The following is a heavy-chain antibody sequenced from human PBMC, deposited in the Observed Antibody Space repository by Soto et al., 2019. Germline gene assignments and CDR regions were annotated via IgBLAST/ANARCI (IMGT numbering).Heavy chain of an antibody. CDR3: AREIFGGYSPAAY. D-gene: IGHD1-26*01. V-gene: IGHV4-4*02. CDR1: RPSITNTNC. J-gene: IGHJ4*02. Sequence: SVILSLTCAVTRPSITNTNCWIWVRYFPGKGLEWIGEVHLNGNTNYNPSLKSRATLSIDAPRNQLSLTLSSVTAADTAVYYCAREIFGGYSPAAYWGQG. CDR2: VHLNGNT.